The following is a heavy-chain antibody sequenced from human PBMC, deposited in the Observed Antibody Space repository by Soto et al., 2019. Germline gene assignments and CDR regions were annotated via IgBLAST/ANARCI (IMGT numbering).Heavy chain of an antibody. CDR1: GGSISSGDYY. Sequence: QVQLQESGPGLVKPSQTLSLTCTVSGGSISSGDYYWRWIRQPPGKVLEWIGYIYYSGSTYYNPSLKGRVTIAADTSMNEFSLRLSSGTAADTAVYYFARRTIFGVVTPRFNWFDPWVQGTLVTVSS. J-gene: IGHJ5*02. D-gene: IGHD3-3*01. CDR3: ARRTIFGVVTPRFNWFDP. CDR2: IYYSGST. V-gene: IGHV4-30-4*01.